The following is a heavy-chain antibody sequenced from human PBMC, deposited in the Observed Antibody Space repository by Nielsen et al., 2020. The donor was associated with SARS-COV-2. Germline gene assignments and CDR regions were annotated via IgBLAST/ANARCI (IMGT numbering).Heavy chain of an antibody. CDR3: AKDIAYGDYGLDY. Sequence: SLKISCAASGFTFSSYAMHWVRQAPGKGLEWVSGISWNSGSIGYADSVKGRFTISRDNAKNSLYLQMNSLRAEDTALYYCAKDIAYGDYGLDYWGQGTLVTVSS. V-gene: IGHV3-9*01. J-gene: IGHJ4*02. D-gene: IGHD4-17*01. CDR1: GFTFSSYA. CDR2: ISWNSGSI.